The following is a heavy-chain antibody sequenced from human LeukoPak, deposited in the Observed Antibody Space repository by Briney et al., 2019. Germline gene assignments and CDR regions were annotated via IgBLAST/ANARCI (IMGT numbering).Heavy chain of an antibody. D-gene: IGHD1-7*01. CDR2: ISSSSSYI. V-gene: IGHV3-21*01. Sequence: MSGGSLRLSCAASGFTFSSYSMNWVRQAPGKGLEWVPSISSSSSYIYYADSVKGRFTISRDNAKNSLYLQMNSLRAEDTAVYYCARVESYNWNYVSWYWGQGTLVTVSS. CDR1: GFTFSSYS. CDR3: ARVESYNWNYVSWY. J-gene: IGHJ4*02.